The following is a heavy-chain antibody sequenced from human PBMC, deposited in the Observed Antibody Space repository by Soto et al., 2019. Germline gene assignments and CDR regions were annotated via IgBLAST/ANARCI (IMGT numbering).Heavy chain of an antibody. CDR3: ARKNDYGDFDY. CDR2: ISAYSGNT. V-gene: IGHV1-18*01. D-gene: IGHD4-17*01. CDR1: GYTFTSYG. J-gene: IGHJ4*02. Sequence: QVSLVQSGAEVKKPGASVKVSCKASGYTFTSYGISWVRQAPGQGLEWMGWISAYSGNTNYAQKLQGRVTMTTDTSTSTADMDLRSLRSDDTAVYYCARKNDYGDFDYWGQGTLVTVSS.